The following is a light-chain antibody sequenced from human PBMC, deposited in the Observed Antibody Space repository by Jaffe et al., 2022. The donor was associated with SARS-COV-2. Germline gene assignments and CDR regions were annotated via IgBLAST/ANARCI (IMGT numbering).Light chain of an antibody. CDR3: MQSIQLPLIT. Sequence: DILMTQTPLSLSVTPGQPASISCKSSQNVLHSDGKTYLYCNSQKPGQPPQLLIYEVSNRFSGVPERVSGSGSGTDFTLKISRVEAEDVGLYYCMQSIQLPLITFGQGTRLEIK. V-gene: IGKV2D-29*01. J-gene: IGKJ5*01. CDR2: EVS. CDR1: QNVLHSDGKTY.